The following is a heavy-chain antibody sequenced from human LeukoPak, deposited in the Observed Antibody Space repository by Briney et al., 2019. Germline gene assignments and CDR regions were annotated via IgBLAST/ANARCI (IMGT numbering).Heavy chain of an antibody. V-gene: IGHV1-46*01. CDR1: GYTFTSYC. Sequence: ASVKVCCKASGYTFTSYCMHWVRQAPGQGLEWMGIINPSGGSTSYAQKFQGRVTMTRDTSTSTVYMELSSLRSEDTAVYYCARDLPYYDILTGYYPGAVAGDYWGQGTLVTVSS. J-gene: IGHJ4*02. CDR2: INPSGGST. CDR3: ARDLPYYDILTGYYPGAVAGDY. D-gene: IGHD3-9*01.